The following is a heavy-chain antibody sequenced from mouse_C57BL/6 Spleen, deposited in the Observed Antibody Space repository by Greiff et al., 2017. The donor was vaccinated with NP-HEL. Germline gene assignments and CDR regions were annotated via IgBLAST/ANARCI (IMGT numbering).Heavy chain of an antibody. CDR2: IHPNSGST. J-gene: IGHJ1*03. CDR1: GYTFTSYW. D-gene: IGHD2-3*01. CDR3: ARWDDGYHYWYFDV. Sequence: QVQLQQPGAELVKPGASVKLSCKASGYTFTSYWMHWVKQRPGQGLEWIGMIHPNSGSTNYNEKFKSKATLTVDKSSSTAYMQLSSLTSEDSAVYYCARWDDGYHYWYFDVWGTGTTVTVSS. V-gene: IGHV1-64*01.